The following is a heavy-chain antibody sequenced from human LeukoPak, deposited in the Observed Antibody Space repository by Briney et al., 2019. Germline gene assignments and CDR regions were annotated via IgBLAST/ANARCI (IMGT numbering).Heavy chain of an antibody. Sequence: ASVKVSCKASGYTFTNYTINWVRQAPGQGLEWMGIINPSGGSTSYAQKFQGRVTMTRDTSTSTVYMELSSLRSEDTAVYYCARSAAGTLGYWGQGTLVTVSS. D-gene: IGHD6-25*01. CDR3: ARSAAGTLGY. CDR1: GYTFTNYT. CDR2: INPSGGST. J-gene: IGHJ4*02. V-gene: IGHV1-46*01.